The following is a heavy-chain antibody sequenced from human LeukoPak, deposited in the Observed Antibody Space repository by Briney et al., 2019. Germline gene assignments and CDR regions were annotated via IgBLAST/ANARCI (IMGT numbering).Heavy chain of an antibody. Sequence: PGGSLRLSCAASGFTFSSYSMNWVRQAPGKGLEWVSSISSSSGYIYYADSVKGRFTISRDNAKNSLYLQMNSLRAEDTAVYYCAKGVHIVGTMGPSDYWGQGTLVTVSS. CDR1: GFTFSSYS. V-gene: IGHV3-21*04. CDR2: ISSSSGYI. D-gene: IGHD2-21*01. J-gene: IGHJ4*02. CDR3: AKGVHIVGTMGPSDY.